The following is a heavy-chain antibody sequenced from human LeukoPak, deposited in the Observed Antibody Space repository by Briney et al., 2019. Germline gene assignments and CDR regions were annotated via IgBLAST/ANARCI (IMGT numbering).Heavy chain of an antibody. J-gene: IGHJ5*02. Sequence: GASVKVSCKASGYTFTGYYMHWVRQAPGQGLEWMGWINPNSGGTNYAQKVEGRVTMTRDTSISTAYMELSRLRSDDTAVYYCARDPHYYGSGSYYRHDWFDPWGQGTLVTVSS. D-gene: IGHD3-10*01. CDR1: GYTFTGYY. CDR3: ARDPHYYGSGSYYRHDWFDP. CDR2: INPNSGGT. V-gene: IGHV1-2*02.